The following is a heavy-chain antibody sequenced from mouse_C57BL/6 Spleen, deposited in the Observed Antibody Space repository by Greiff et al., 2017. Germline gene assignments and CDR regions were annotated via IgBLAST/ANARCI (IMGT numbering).Heavy chain of an antibody. CDR1: GFTFSSYG. D-gene: IGHD3-2*02. Sequence: EVKLMESGGDLVKPGGSLKLSCAASGFTFSSYGMSWVRQTPDKRLEWVATISSGGSYTYYPDSVKGRFTISRDNAKNTLYLQMSSLKSEDTAMYYCARGGSSGPPFDYWGQGTTLTVSS. J-gene: IGHJ2*01. CDR3: ARGGSSGPPFDY. V-gene: IGHV5-6*01. CDR2: ISSGGSYT.